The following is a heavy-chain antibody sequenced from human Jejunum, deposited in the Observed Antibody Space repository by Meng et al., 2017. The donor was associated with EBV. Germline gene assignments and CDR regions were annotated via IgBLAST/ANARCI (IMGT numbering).Heavy chain of an antibody. CDR3: ARDLLTLGSDSSSPDFDD. Sequence: HVQLAHAGAEVKNPGASGKFSCKTSGYTFNNYGITWVRQAPGQGLEWMGWISTYYGNTDCAQKFQDRLTMTTDTSTSTAYMELRSLRSDDTAVYYCARDLLTLGSDSSSPDFDDWGQGTLVTVSS. V-gene: IGHV1-18*01. CDR1: GYTFNNYG. CDR2: ISTYYGNT. J-gene: IGHJ4*02. D-gene: IGHD6-6*01.